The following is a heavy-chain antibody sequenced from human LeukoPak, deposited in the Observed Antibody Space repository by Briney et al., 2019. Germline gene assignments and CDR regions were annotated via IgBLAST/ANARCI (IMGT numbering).Heavy chain of an antibody. Sequence: SETLSLTCTVSGGSISSYYWSWIRQPPGKGLEWIGYIYYSGSTNYNPSLKSRVTISVDTSKNQFSLKLSSVTAADTAVYYCARLRYSSSWYYFDYWGQGTLVTVSS. D-gene: IGHD6-13*01. J-gene: IGHJ4*02. CDR3: ARLRYSSSWYYFDY. CDR1: GGSISSYY. V-gene: IGHV4-59*08. CDR2: IYYSGST.